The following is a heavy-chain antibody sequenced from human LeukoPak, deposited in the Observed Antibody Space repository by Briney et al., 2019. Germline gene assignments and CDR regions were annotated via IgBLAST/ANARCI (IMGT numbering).Heavy chain of an antibody. CDR1: GFTFSSYS. CDR3: ARDQYYYDSSGGFDY. CDR2: ISSSSSYI. J-gene: IGHJ4*02. Sequence: PGGSLRLSCAASGFTFSSYSMNWVRQAPGKGLEWVSSISSSSSYIYYADSVKGRFTISRDNAKNSLYLQMNSLRAEDTAVYYCARDQYYYDSSGGFDYWGQGTLVTVSS. V-gene: IGHV3-21*01. D-gene: IGHD3-22*01.